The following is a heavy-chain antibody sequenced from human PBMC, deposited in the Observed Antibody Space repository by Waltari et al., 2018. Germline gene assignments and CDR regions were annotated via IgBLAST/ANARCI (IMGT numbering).Heavy chain of an antibody. D-gene: IGHD6-19*01. CDR1: GHSFSTYW. J-gene: IGHJ4*02. V-gene: IGHV5-51*01. CDR3: ARLSGDVGPVTGTLHY. Sequence: EVQLVQSGAEVKKPGESLKISCQGSGHSFSTYWIARVRQMPGKGLECMGIIDVGYSDTRYSPSVQGRVAISADKSTNTAYLHWSSLKASDTAMYYCARLSGDVGPVTGTLHYWGQGTLVTVSS. CDR2: IDVGYSDT.